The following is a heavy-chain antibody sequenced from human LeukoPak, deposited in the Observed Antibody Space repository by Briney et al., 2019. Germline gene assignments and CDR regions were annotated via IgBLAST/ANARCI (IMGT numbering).Heavy chain of an antibody. CDR1: GDSISRGGYF. V-gene: IGHV4-30-2*01. J-gene: IGHJ5*02. D-gene: IGHD4-17*01. CDR2: IYHSGST. Sequence: SQTLSLTCAVSGDSISRGGYFWSWIRQPPGKGLEWIGYIYHSGSTYYNPSLKGRVTISIDRSKDQFSLKLSSVTAADTAVYYCARYYGDYRNWFDPWGQGTLVIVSS. CDR3: ARYYGDYRNWFDP.